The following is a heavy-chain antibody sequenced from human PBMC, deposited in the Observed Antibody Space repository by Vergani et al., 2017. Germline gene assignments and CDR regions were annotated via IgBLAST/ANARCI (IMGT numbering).Heavy chain of an antibody. Sequence: QVQLQESGPGLVKPSQSLSLICTVSGGSIRGVSYYLSWVRQPAGKGLEWIGRIYSSGRTDYNPSLASRVTISVDTSKNAFSLKLNAVTAADTAIYYCARDSAVGGAFDSWGQGTMVTVSS. CDR1: GGSIRGVSYY. J-gene: IGHJ3*01. CDR3: ARDSAVGGAFDS. V-gene: IGHV4-61*02. D-gene: IGHD3-9*01. CDR2: IYSSGRT.